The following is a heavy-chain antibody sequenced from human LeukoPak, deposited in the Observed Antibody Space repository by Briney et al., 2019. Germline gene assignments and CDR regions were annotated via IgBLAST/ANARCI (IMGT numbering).Heavy chain of an antibody. CDR2: IFQSVST. J-gene: IGHJ4*02. V-gene: IGHV4-38-2*02. CDR3: GRNNSNGFDF. D-gene: IGHD6-19*01. CDR1: GYSISGGYY. Sequence: SETLSLTCTVSGYSISGGYYWGWIRQPPGKGPEWIGTIFQSVSTYYNPSLKSRVTTSVDTSKNQFSLKLSSVTAADTAVYYCGRNNSNGFDFWSQGPLVTVSS.